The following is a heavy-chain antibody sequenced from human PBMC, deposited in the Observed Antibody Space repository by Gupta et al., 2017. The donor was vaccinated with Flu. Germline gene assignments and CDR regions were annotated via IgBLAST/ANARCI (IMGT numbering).Heavy chain of an antibody. V-gene: IGHV1-46*01. Sequence: MHWVRQAPGQGLEWMGIINPSGGSTSYAQKFQGRVTMTRDTSTSTVYMELSSLRSEDTAVYYCARDRYDYDSSGSDFDYWGQGTLVTVSS. CDR3: ARDRYDYDSSGSDFDY. J-gene: IGHJ4*02. D-gene: IGHD3-22*01. CDR2: INPSGGST.